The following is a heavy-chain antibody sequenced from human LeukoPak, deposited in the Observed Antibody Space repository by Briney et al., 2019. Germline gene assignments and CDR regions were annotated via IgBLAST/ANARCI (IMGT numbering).Heavy chain of an antibody. J-gene: IGHJ4*02. D-gene: IGHD2-2*01. Sequence: PGGSLRLSCAASGFTFSSYAMHWVRQAPGKGLEWVAVISYDGSNKYYAASVKGRFTISRDNSKNTLYLQMNSLRAEDTAVYYCATAGKIVVVPAAMGDIDYWGQGTLVTVSS. CDR1: GFTFSSYA. CDR2: ISYDGSNK. CDR3: ATAGKIVVVPAAMGDIDY. V-gene: IGHV3-30*04.